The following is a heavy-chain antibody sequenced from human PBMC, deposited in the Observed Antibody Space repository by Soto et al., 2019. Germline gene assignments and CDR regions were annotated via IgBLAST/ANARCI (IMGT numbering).Heavy chain of an antibody. CDR3: ARDRGRITMIAVVSGWFDP. CDR2: IIPIFGTA. V-gene: IGHV1-69*01. CDR1: GGTFSSYA. J-gene: IGHJ5*02. Sequence: QVQLVQSGAEVKKPGSSVKVSCKASGGTFSSYAISWVRQAPGQGLEWMGGIIPIFGTANYAQKFQGRVTITADESTSTAYMELSSLRSEDTAVYYCARDRGRITMIAVVSGWFDPWGQGTLVTVSS. D-gene: IGHD3-22*01.